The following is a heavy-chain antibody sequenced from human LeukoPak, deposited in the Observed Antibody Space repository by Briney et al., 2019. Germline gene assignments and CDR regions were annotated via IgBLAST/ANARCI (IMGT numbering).Heavy chain of an antibody. J-gene: IGHJ6*03. CDR3: ARGWGSPTGLYYYYYMDV. D-gene: IGHD1-1*01. V-gene: IGHV5-51*01. Sequence: GESLKISCKGSGYSFTSYWIGWVRQMPGKGLEWMGIIYPGDSDTRYSPSFQGQVTISADKSISTAYLQWSSLKASDTAMYYCARGWGSPTGLYYYYYMDVWGKGTTVTVSS. CDR2: IYPGDSDT. CDR1: GYSFTSYW.